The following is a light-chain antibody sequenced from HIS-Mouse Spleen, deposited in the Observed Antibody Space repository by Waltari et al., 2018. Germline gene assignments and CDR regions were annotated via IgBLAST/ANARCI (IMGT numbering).Light chain of an antibody. Sequence: QLVLTQSPSASASLAASVKLTCTLSSAHSSYAIAWPQQQPEKGPRYLMKLNSDGSHSKGDGIPDRFSGSSSGAERYLTISSLQSEDEADYYCQTWGTGIVFGGGTKLTVL. CDR2: LNSDGSH. J-gene: IGLJ2*01. V-gene: IGLV4-69*01. CDR3: QTWGTGIV. CDR1: SAHSSYA.